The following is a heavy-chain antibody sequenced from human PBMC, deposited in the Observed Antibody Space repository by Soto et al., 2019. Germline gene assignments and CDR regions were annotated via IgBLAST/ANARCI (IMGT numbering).Heavy chain of an antibody. CDR3: ASASNKRGYSYGPDY. CDR2: INHSGST. J-gene: IGHJ4*02. V-gene: IGHV4-34*01. CDR1: GGSFSGYY. D-gene: IGHD5-18*01. Sequence: QVQLQQWGAGLLKPSETLSLTCAVYGGSFSGYYWTWIRQPPGKGLEWIGEINHSGSTNCNPSLKSRVTISVDTSKNQFSLKLSSVTAADTAVYYCASASNKRGYSYGPDYWGQGTLVIVSS.